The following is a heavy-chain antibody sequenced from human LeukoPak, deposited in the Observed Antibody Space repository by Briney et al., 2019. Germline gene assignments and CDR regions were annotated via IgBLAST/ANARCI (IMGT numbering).Heavy chain of an antibody. D-gene: IGHD7-27*01. CDR3: ARKFLTGRLIDY. CDR2: ISYDGSNE. CDR1: GSTFSSYE. V-gene: IGHV3-30*03. J-gene: IGHJ4*02. Sequence: GGSLRPSCAASGSTFSSYEMNWVRQAPGKGLEWVAVISYDGSNEYYADSVKGRFTISRDTSRNTLYLQMSSLRAEDTALYYCARKFLTGRLIDYWGQGTLVTVSS.